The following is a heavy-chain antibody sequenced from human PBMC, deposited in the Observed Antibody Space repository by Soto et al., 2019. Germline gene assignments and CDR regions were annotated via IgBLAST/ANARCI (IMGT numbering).Heavy chain of an antibody. CDR1: GIDLKCYG. Sequence: EVVILESGGGLVQPGGSLRLSCEVSGIDLKCYGMSWVRQAPGKGLEWVASISGNGGSTYYAASGKGRFTFSRDNSKNILYLQMNSLRGEDTAAYYCAKDRGGFTNGWEFFDYWGQGTLVTVSS. V-gene: IGHV3-23*01. J-gene: IGHJ4*02. D-gene: IGHD3-10*01. CDR2: ISGNGGST. CDR3: AKDRGGFTNGWEFFDY.